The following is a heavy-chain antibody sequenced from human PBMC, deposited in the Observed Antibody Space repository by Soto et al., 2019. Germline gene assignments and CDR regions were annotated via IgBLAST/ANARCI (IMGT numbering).Heavy chain of an antibody. CDR1: GFTFSSYA. V-gene: IGHV3-30-3*01. J-gene: IGHJ6*02. CDR2: ISYDGSNK. Sequence: QVQLVESGGGVVQPGRSPRLSCAASGFTFSSYAMHWVRQAPGKGLEWVAVISYDGSNKYYADSVKGRFTISRDNSKNTLYLQMNSLRAEDTAVYYCARGEWELEPYYYYGMDVWGQGTTVTVSS. D-gene: IGHD1-26*01. CDR3: ARGEWELEPYYYYGMDV.